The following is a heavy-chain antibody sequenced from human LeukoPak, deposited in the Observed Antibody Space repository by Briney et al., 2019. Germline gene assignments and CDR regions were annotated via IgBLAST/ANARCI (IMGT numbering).Heavy chain of an antibody. J-gene: IGHJ6*02. V-gene: IGHV3-9*01. Sequence: GGSLRLSCAASGFTFDDYAMPWVRQAPGKGLEWVSGISWNSGSIGYADSVKGRFTISRDNAKNSLYLQMNSLRAEDTALYYCAKEPAGYYYGMDVWGQGTTVTVSS. CDR3: AKEPAGYYYGMDV. D-gene: IGHD6-19*01. CDR1: GFTFDDYA. CDR2: ISWNSGSI.